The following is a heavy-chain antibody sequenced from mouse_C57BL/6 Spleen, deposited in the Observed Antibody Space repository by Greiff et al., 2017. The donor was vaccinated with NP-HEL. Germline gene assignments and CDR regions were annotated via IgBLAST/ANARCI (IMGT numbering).Heavy chain of an antibody. D-gene: IGHD2-5*01. CDR3: ARRGSNYSWYFDV. J-gene: IGHJ1*03. CDR1: GYTFTSYW. V-gene: IGHV1-50*01. CDR2: IDPSDSYT. Sequence: VQLQQSGAELVKPGASVKLSCKASGYTFTSYWMQWVKQRPGQGLEWIGEIDPSDSYTNYNQKFKGKSTLTVDTSSSTAYMQLSSLTSEDSAVYYCARRGSNYSWYFDVWGTGTTVTVAS.